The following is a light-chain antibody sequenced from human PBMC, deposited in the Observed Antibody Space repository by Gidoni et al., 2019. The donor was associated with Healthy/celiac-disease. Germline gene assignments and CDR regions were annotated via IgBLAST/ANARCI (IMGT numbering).Light chain of an antibody. J-gene: IGKJ5*01. CDR1: QNISNY. CDR3: QQYDNLLT. V-gene: IGKV1-33*01. Sequence: IQITQSPSSLSASVGERVTITCQASQNISNYLNWYQQKPGKAPKRLIYDASNLETGVPSRFSGSGDGTDFTFTISSLQHEDIATYYCQQYDNLLTFGQGTRLEIK. CDR2: DAS.